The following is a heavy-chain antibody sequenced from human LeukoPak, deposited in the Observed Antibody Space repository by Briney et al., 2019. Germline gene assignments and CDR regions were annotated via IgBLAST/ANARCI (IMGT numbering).Heavy chain of an antibody. CDR2: IYPGDSDT. D-gene: IGHD1-26*01. CDR3: ARRFTGVGAAQGYFQH. Sequence: GESLKISCKGSGYSFTTYWIGWVRQMPGKRLEWMGIIYPGDSDTRYSPSFQGQVTISADKSINTAYLEWSGLKASDTAIYYCARRFTGVGAAQGYFQHWGQGTLVTVSS. J-gene: IGHJ1*01. V-gene: IGHV5-51*01. CDR1: GYSFTTYW.